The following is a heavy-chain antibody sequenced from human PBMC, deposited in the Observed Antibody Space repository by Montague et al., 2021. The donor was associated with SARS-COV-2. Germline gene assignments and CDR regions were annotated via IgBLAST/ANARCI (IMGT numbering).Heavy chain of an antibody. Sequence: SETLSLTCGVYGGSFSGYYWSWIRQPPGKGLQWIGGINHSGSTNYNSSLNSRGTTSLDTSKNQFSLKLTSVSAADTAVYYCARGLGRPGTIFGVALYWGQGPLVPVSS. D-gene: IGHD3-3*01. V-gene: IGHV4-34*01. CDR2: INHSGST. CDR3: ARGLGRPGTIFGVALY. J-gene: IGHJ4*02. CDR1: GGSFSGYY.